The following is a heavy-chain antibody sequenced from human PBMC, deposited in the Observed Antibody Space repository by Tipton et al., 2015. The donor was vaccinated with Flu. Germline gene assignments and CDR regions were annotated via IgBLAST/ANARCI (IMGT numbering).Heavy chain of an antibody. J-gene: IGHJ5*02. V-gene: IGHV4-39*07. D-gene: IGHD4-11*01. CDR1: GGSIRTSSDY. Sequence: LRLSCTVSGGSIRTSSDYWGWLRQPPGKGLEWIGTIYSSGTTYYNPSRKSRVTISIDTSKNQFSLNMRSVTAADMAVYYCARRDYSNYVSDPKSWFDPWGQGTLVAVSS. CDR3: ARRDYSNYVSDPKSWFDP. CDR2: IYSSGTT.